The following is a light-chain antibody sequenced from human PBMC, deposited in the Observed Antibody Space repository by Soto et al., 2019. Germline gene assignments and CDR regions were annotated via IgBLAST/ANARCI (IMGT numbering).Light chain of an antibody. CDR1: ERLRSN. V-gene: IGKV3-15*01. Sequence: EIVMTQSPATLSVSPGDGATLSCRASERLRSNLAWYQHKPGRAPRLLIYGVSTRATGIPARFSGSGSGTEFTLTISSLMSEDFAIYYCQFFNDWPLTFGPGTIVEIK. J-gene: IGKJ3*01. CDR3: QFFNDWPLT. CDR2: GVS.